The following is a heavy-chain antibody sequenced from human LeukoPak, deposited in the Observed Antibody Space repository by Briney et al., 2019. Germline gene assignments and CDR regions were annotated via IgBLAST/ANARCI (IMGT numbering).Heavy chain of an antibody. CDR2: IYTSGST. CDR3: ARSRDGYNYGYFDY. D-gene: IGHD5-24*01. Sequence: SETLSLTCTVSGGSISSYYWSWIRQPAGKGLEWIGRIYTSGSTNYNPSLKSRVTISVDTSKNQFPLKLSSVTAADAAVYYCARSRDGYNYGYFDYWGQGTLVTVSS. V-gene: IGHV4-4*07. J-gene: IGHJ4*02. CDR1: GGSISSYY.